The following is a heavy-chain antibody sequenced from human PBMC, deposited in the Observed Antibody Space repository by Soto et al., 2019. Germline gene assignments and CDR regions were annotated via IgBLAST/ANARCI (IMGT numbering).Heavy chain of an antibody. V-gene: IGHV3-30-3*01. D-gene: IGHD1-26*01. Sequence: GGSLRLSCRVSGFTFINYAMHWVRQAPGKGLEWVALISGDGTNQYYADSVKGRFTISRDNSKNTLYLQMNSLRVEDTAVYYCAKVLSSGSYSGALEYWGQGALVTVSS. CDR3: AKVLSSGSYSGALEY. CDR1: GFTFINYA. CDR2: ISGDGTNQ. J-gene: IGHJ4*02.